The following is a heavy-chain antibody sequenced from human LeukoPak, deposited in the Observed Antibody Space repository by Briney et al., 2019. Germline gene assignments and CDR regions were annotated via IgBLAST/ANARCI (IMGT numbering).Heavy chain of an antibody. D-gene: IGHD3-16*02. CDR1: GYTLTELS. CDR3: ARVLYDYVWGSYRENLDSSGYYYFDY. V-gene: IGHV1-24*01. Sequence: GASVKVSCKVSGYTLTELSMHWVRQAPGKGLEWMGGFDPEDGETIYAQKFQGRVTMTEDTSSDTAYMELSSLRSDDTAVYYCARVLYDYVWGSYRENLDSSGYYYFDYWGQGTLVTVSS. J-gene: IGHJ4*02. CDR2: FDPEDGET.